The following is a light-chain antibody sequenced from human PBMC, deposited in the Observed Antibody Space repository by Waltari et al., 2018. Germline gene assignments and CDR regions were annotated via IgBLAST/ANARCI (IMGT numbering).Light chain of an antibody. J-gene: IGKJ1*01. CDR2: AAS. V-gene: IGKV3-20*01. Sequence: EVVLTQSPGTLSLSPGERATLSCRASPGVSKYLAWYQQRPGQAPRLLIYAASTRATGIPDRFSGSGYGTDFSLTISRLEPEDFAVYYCQNHERLPAKFGQGTKVEIK. CDR3: QNHERLPAK. CDR1: PGVSKY.